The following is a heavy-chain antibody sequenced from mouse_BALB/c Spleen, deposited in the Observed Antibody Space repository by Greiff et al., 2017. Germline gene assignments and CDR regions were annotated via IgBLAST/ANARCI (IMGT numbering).Heavy chain of an antibody. Sequence: LQQPGSELVRPGASVKLSCKASGYTFTSYWMHWVKQRHGQGLEWIGNIYPGSGSTNYDEKFKSKGTLTVDTSSSTAYMHLSSLTSEDSAVYDCTRGGITALHYWGQGTTLTVSS. CDR2: IYPGSGST. CDR1: GYTFTSYW. V-gene: IGHV1S22*01. CDR3: TRGGITALHY. J-gene: IGHJ2*01. D-gene: IGHD2-4*01.